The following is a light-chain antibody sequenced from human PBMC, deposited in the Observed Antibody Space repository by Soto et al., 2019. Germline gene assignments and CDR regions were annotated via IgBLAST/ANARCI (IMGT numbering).Light chain of an antibody. V-gene: IGKV3-11*01. Sequence: VALTQSAATLSFSPGGTASLPCSAYQSVSGFLGWYQQKLGRAPRLLIHDTSNRATGVPARFSGSGSGTDFTLTISSLEPEDFGVYYCQQRGSWPPTFGQGTRLDIK. J-gene: IGKJ5*01. CDR1: QSVSGF. CDR3: QQRGSWPPT. CDR2: DTS.